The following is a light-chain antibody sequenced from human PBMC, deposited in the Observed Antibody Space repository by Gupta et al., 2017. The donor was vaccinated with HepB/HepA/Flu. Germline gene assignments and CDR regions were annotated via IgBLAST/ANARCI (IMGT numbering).Light chain of an antibody. Sequence: QSVLTQPPSVSGPPGPTVTISCTGSSSNIGAGYDVHWYQQLPGTAPKLLIYGNSNRPSGVPDRFSGSKSGTSASLAITGLQAEDEADYYCQSYDSSLSGVVFGGGTKLTVL. CDR1: SSNIGAGYD. J-gene: IGLJ2*01. CDR2: GNS. V-gene: IGLV1-40*01. CDR3: QSYDSSLSGVV.